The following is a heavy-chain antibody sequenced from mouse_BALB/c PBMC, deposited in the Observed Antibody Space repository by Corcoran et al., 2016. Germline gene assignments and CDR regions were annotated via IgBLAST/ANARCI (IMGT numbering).Heavy chain of an antibody. CDR2: INPYNDGT. CDR3: ARPYGNYMYYYAMDY. Sequence: EVQLQQSGPELIKPGASVKMSCKASGYTFTSYDMHWVKQKPGQGLEWIGYINPYNDGTKYNEKFKGKATLTSYKSSSTAYMELSSLTSEDSAVYYCARPYGNYMYYYAMDYWGQGTSVTVSS. V-gene: IGHV1S136*01. J-gene: IGHJ4*01. CDR1: GYTFTSYD. D-gene: IGHD2-1*01.